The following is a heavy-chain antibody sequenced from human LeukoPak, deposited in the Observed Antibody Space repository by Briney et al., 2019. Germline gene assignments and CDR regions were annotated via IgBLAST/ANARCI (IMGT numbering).Heavy chain of an antibody. D-gene: IGHD5-18*01. CDR1: GDSISTDY. J-gene: IGHJ3*01. CDR3: ARTYSNLDAFHF. CDR2: IHSTGYT. V-gene: IGHV4-59*01. Sequence: PSETLSLTCTVSGDSISTDYWTWIRQPPGKPLEWIGFIHSTGYTNYNPSLNSRVSMSLDTSKDQFSLILTSVTAADTALYYCARTYSNLDAFHFWGQGTMVTVSS.